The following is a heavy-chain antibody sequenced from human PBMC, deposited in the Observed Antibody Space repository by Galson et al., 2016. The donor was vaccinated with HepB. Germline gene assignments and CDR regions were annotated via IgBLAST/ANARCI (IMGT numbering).Heavy chain of an antibody. CDR3: ARTSAAGYST. CDR2: ITHSGTT. Sequence: SETLSLTCAVYGGSFSDYYWSWVRQPPGKGLEWVGEITHSGTTSYNPSLKSRVTMSQDTSRSHLFLSLTSVTAADTAIFYFARTSAAGYSTWGQGTLVTVSS. J-gene: IGHJ5*02. CDR1: GGSFSDYY. D-gene: IGHD5-12*01. V-gene: IGHV4-34*01.